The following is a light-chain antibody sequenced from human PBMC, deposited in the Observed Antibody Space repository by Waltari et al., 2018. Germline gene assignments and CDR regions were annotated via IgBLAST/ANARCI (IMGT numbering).Light chain of an antibody. CDR1: SSNIGKNF. Sequence: QSVLTQPPSVSAAPGQKVTISCSGGSSNIGKNFVSWYQQFPGRAPKLLIYDDDKRPSWIPYRFSASKSVTSASLGISALQIGDEADYYCGAWDSSLSSVVFGGGTKLTVL. CDR2: DDD. V-gene: IGLV1-51*01. CDR3: GAWDSSLSSVV. J-gene: IGLJ3*02.